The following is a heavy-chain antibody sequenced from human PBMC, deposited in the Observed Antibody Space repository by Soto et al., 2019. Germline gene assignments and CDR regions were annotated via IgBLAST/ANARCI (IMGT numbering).Heavy chain of an antibody. CDR1: GFTFSSYG. V-gene: IGHV3-33*01. CDR2: IWYDGNNK. D-gene: IGHD1-1*01. CDR3: ARGTVHFDY. J-gene: IGHJ4*02. Sequence: QVQLVESGGGVVQPGRSLRLSCAASGFTFSSYGMHWVRQAPGKGLEWVAVIWYDGNNKYYADSVKGRFTISRDNSKNTLHLQMNGLRAEDTAVYYCARGTVHFDYWGQGTLVTVSS.